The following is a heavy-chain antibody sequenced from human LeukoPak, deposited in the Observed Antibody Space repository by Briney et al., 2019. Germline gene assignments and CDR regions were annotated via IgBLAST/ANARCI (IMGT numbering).Heavy chain of an antibody. CDR1: GGSISSGGYY. CDR2: IYYSGST. CDR3: ARVPDSSGYYLDAFDI. V-gene: IGHV4-31*03. Sequence: SETLSLTCTVSGGSISSGGYYWSWIRQHLGKGLEWIGYIYYSGSTYYNPSLKSRVTISVDTSKNQFSLKLSSVTAADTAVYYCARVPDSSGYYLDAFDIWGQGTMVTVSS. D-gene: IGHD3-22*01. J-gene: IGHJ3*02.